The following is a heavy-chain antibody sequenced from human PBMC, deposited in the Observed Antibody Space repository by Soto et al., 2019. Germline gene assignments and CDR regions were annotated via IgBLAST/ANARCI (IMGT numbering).Heavy chain of an antibody. CDR2: INHSGST. V-gene: IGHV4-34*01. J-gene: IGHJ6*02. CDR3: ARGRGVYGMDV. Sequence: ETLSLTCAVYGGSFSGYYWSWIRQPPGKGLEWIGEINHSGSTNYNPSLKSRVTISVDTSKNQFSLKLSSVTAADTAVYYCARGRGVYGMDVWGQGTTVTVSS. D-gene: IGHD6-13*01. CDR1: GGSFSGYY.